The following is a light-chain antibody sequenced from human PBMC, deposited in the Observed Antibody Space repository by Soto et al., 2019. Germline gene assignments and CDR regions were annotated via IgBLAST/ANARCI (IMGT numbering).Light chain of an antibody. CDR3: SSYTSSTTLE. J-gene: IGLJ2*01. CDR1: SSDVGGINY. Sequence: QSVLTQPASVSGSPGQSITISCTGTSSDVGGINYVSWYQQHPGKAPKLMIFEVSNRPSGVSNRFSGSKSGYTASLTISGLQAEDEAEYYCSSYTSSTTLEFGGGTKLTFL. V-gene: IGLV2-14*01. CDR2: EVS.